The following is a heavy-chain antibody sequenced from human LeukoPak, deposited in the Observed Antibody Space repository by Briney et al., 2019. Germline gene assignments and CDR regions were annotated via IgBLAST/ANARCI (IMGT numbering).Heavy chain of an antibody. J-gene: IGHJ5*02. Sequence: YPGGSLRLSCAASGFTVSSNYMSWVRQAPGKGLEWVSSISRRSTYIYYADSVKGRFTISKDNAKNSLYLQMDSLRAEDTAVYYCARAQVGYNWFDPWGQGTLVTVSS. V-gene: IGHV3-21*01. CDR3: ARAQVGYNWFDP. CDR1: GFTVSSNY. D-gene: IGHD1-26*01. CDR2: ISRRSTYI.